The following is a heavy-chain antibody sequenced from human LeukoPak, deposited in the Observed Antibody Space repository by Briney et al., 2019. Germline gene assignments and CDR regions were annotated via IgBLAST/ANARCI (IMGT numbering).Heavy chain of an antibody. J-gene: IGHJ4*02. CDR3: ARSQNYYGSGDY. Sequence: SETLSLTCTVSGDSFSNGNYYWSWLRQPPGKALEWIGYIYYTGKTYYNPSLEGRVTILEDTSRNHFSVKLSSVTAADTAVYYCARSQNYYGSGDYWSQGTLVTVSS. CDR1: GDSFSNGNYY. V-gene: IGHV4-61*03. D-gene: IGHD3-10*01. CDR2: IYYTGKT.